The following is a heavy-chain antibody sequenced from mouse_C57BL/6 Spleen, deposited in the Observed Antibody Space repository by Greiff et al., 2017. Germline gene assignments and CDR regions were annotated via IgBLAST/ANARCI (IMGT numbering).Heavy chain of an antibody. CDR1: GYTFTSYW. V-gene: IGHV1-50*01. CDR2: IDPSDSYT. Sequence: VKLQQPGAELVKPGASVKLSCKASGYTFTSYWMQWVKQRPGQGLEWIGEIDPSDSYTNYNQKFKGMATLTVDTSSSTAYMQLSSLTSEDSAVYYCARNYGSSYRYFDVWGTGTTVTVSS. J-gene: IGHJ1*03. D-gene: IGHD1-1*01. CDR3: ARNYGSSYRYFDV.